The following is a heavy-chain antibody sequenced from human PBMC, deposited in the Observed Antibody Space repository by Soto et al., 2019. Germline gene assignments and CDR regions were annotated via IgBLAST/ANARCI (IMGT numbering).Heavy chain of an antibody. J-gene: IGHJ6*03. CDR1: GGSFSGYY. CDR2: INHSGST. D-gene: IGHD3-10*01. Sequence: SETLSLTCAVYGGSFSGYYWSWIRQPPGKGLEWIGEINHSGSTNYNPSLKSRVTISVDTSKNQFSLKLSSVTAADTAVYYCARGVGVLRFGETLCYSYLDVWGKETTFTVSS. CDR3: ARGVGVLRFGETLCYSYLDV. V-gene: IGHV4-34*01.